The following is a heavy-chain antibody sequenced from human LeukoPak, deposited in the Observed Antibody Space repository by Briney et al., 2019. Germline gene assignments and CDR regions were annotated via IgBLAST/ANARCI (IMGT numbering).Heavy chain of an antibody. CDR2: ISGTGVGT. CDR1: GFTFNIYA. J-gene: IGHJ5*02. Sequence: GGSLRLSCTASGFTFNIYAMSWVRQAPGEGLEWVSTISGTGVGTYYADSGKGRFTISRDNSKSTLYLQMNSLGADDTAIYHCARTYSSSSYNWFDPWGQGTLVTVSS. V-gene: IGHV3-23*01. CDR3: ARTYSSSSYNWFDP. D-gene: IGHD6-6*01.